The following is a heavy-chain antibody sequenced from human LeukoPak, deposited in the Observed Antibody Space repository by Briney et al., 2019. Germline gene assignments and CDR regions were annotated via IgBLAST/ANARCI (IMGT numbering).Heavy chain of an antibody. Sequence: GGSLRLSCAASGFTFSNYAMSWVRQAPGKGLEWVSAISGSGGSTYYTDSVKGRFTISRDNSKNTLYLQMNSLRAEDTAVYYCGKQSMSGGSCYSAFDYRGQGTLVTVSS. CDR1: GFTFSNYA. D-gene: IGHD2-15*01. J-gene: IGHJ4*02. CDR3: GKQSMSGGSCYSAFDY. CDR2: ISGSGGST. V-gene: IGHV3-23*01.